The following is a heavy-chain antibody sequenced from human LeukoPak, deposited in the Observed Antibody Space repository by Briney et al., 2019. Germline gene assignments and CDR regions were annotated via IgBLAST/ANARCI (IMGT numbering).Heavy chain of an antibody. V-gene: IGHV3-7*01. CDR1: GFTFSSYW. CDR2: IKQDGSEK. CDR3: ARDLSTGYYHYYYGMDV. Sequence: GGSLRLSCAASGFTFSSYWMSWVRQAPGKGLEWVANIKQDGSEKYYVDSVKGRFTISRDNAKNSLYLQMNSLRAEDTAVYYCARDLSTGYYHYYYGMDVWGQGTTVTVSS. J-gene: IGHJ6*02. D-gene: IGHD4-11*01.